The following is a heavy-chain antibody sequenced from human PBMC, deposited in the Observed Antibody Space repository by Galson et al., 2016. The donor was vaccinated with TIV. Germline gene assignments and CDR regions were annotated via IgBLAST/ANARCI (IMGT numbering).Heavy chain of an antibody. D-gene: IGHD3-3*01. V-gene: IGHV6-1*01. CDR1: GDSVSSTSAA. Sequence: CAISGDSVSSTSAAWNWIRQSPSRGLEWLGRTYYRSTWYNDYAASLKRRITINPDTSKKQFSLQLTSLTPEDAAVYSCARGAPSVFGVIMTLDYWGQGTLVTVSS. J-gene: IGHJ4*02. CDR3: ARGAPSVFGVIMTLDY. CDR2: TYYRSTWYN.